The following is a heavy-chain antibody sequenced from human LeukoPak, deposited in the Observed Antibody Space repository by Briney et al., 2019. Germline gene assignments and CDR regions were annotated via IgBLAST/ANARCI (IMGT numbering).Heavy chain of an antibody. J-gene: IGHJ4*02. CDR1: GYTFTSYY. Sequence: ASVKVSCKASGYTFTSYYMHWVRQAPGQGLERMGIINPSGGSTKYAQKFQGRVTMTRDTSTSTVYMELSSLRSEDTAVYFCARDRPGIDYWGQGTLVTVSS. CDR3: ARDRPGIDY. V-gene: IGHV1-46*01. CDR2: INPSGGST.